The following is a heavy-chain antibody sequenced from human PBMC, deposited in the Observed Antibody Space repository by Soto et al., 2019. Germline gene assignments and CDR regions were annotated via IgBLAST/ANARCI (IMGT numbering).Heavy chain of an antibody. CDR3: ARHPNVYSSGWTGMDV. D-gene: IGHD6-19*01. Sequence: SETLSLTCTVSGGSISSYYWSWIRQPPGKGLEWIGYIYYSGSTNYNPSLKSRVTISVDTSKNQFSLKLSSVTAADTAVYYCARHPNVYSSGWTGMDVWGKGTTVTVSS. CDR2: IYYSGST. CDR1: GGSISSYY. V-gene: IGHV4-59*08. J-gene: IGHJ6*04.